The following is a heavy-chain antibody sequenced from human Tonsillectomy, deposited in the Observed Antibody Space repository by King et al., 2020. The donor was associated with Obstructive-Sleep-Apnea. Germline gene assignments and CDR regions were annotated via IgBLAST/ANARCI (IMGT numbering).Heavy chain of an antibody. Sequence: VQLVESGGGLVQPGGSLRLSCAASGFTFSSYSMNWVRQAPGKGLEWVSYISSSSSTIYYADSVKGRFTISRDNAKNSLYLQMNSLRAEDTAVYYCARVDIVVVVAATPNAFDIWGQRTMVTVSS. V-gene: IGHV3-48*04. CDR3: ARVDIVVVVAATPNAFDI. J-gene: IGHJ3*02. CDR2: ISSSSSTI. D-gene: IGHD2-15*01. CDR1: GFTFSSYS.